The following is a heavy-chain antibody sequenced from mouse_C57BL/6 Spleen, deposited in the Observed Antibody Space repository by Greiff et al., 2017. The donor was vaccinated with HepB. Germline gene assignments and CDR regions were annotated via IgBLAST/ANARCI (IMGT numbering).Heavy chain of an antibody. D-gene: IGHD1-1*01. J-gene: IGHJ4*01. V-gene: IGHV1-64*01. CDR3: ARNLFYYYGKGYYAMDY. CDR2: IHPNSGST. Sequence: QVQLQQPGAELVKPGASVKLSCKASGYTFTSYWMHWVKQRPGQGLEWIGMIHPNSGSTNYNEKFKSKATLTVDKSSSTAYMQLSSLTSEDSAVYYCARNLFYYYGKGYYAMDYWGQGTSVTVSS. CDR1: GYTFTSYW.